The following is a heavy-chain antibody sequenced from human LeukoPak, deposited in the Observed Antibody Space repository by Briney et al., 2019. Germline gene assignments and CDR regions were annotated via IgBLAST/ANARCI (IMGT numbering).Heavy chain of an antibody. V-gene: IGHV1-69*13. Sequence: SVKVSCKASGGTFSSYAISWVRQAPGQGLEWMGGIIPIFGTANYAQKFQGRVTITADESTSTAYMELSSLRSEDTAVYYCASTSGSPEGIFDYWGQGTLVTVSS. CDR3: ASTSGSPEGIFDY. CDR1: GGTFSSYA. J-gene: IGHJ4*02. D-gene: IGHD1-14*01. CDR2: IIPIFGTA.